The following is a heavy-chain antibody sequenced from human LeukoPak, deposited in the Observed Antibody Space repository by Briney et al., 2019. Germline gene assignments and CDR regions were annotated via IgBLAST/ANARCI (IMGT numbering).Heavy chain of an antibody. Sequence: SETLSLTCAVYGGSFSGYYWSWIRQPPGKGLEWIGEINHSGSTIYNPSLKSRVTISVDTSKNQFSLKLSTVTAADTAVYYCARGRASYYNYYMDVWGKGTTVTVSS. CDR1: GGSFSGYY. CDR2: INHSGST. J-gene: IGHJ6*03. V-gene: IGHV4-34*01. CDR3: ARGRASYYNYYMDV.